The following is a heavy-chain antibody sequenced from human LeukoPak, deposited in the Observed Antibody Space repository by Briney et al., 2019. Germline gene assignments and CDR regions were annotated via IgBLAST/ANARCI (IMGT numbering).Heavy chain of an antibody. CDR1: GGTFSSYA. CDR3: ARDVTACGGDCINWFDP. Sequence: SVKVSCKASGGTFSSYAISWVRQAPGQGLEWMGGIISIFGTANYAQKFQGRVTITTDESTSTAYMELSSLRSEDTAVCYCARDVTACGGDCINWFDPWGQGTLVTVSS. J-gene: IGHJ5*02. CDR2: IISIFGTA. V-gene: IGHV1-69*05. D-gene: IGHD2-21*02.